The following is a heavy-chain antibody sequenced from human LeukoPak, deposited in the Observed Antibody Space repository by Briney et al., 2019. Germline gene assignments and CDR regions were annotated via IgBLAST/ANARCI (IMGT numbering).Heavy chain of an antibody. V-gene: IGHV1-18*01. Sequence: ASVKXSCKASGYTFTTYDLRWVRQAPGQGGERMGCISAYNGNTNYAQKFQGRVTITADTTTSKAYMEMRRLRYDERDVYYCARDLPTMIRGVKDYWGQGTLVTVSS. CDR1: GYTFTTYD. J-gene: IGHJ4*02. D-gene: IGHD3-10*01. CDR3: ARDLPTMIRGVKDY. CDR2: ISAYNGNT.